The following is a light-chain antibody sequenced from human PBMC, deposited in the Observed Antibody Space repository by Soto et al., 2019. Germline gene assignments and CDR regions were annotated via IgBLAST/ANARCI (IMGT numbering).Light chain of an antibody. CDR2: GAS. J-gene: IGKJ2*01. CDR1: QSVRNN. Sequence: EIVMSQSPATLSVSPGERATLSCRASQSVRNNLAWYQRRPGQAPRLLMYGASTRPSGIPARFTGGGSGTDFTLTITSLQSEDFAVYYCQQYDSYMYAFGQGTKVEI. CDR3: QQYDSYMYA. V-gene: IGKV3-15*01.